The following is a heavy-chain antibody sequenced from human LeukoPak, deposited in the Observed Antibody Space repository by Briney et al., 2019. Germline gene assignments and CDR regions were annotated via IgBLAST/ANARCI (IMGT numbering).Heavy chain of an antibody. D-gene: IGHD3-10*01. J-gene: IGHJ4*02. CDR3: AKSPYYYGSTAPNTFDF. CDR2: ISPGGGGS. Sequence: GGSLTLSCAASGFTFKNFGMNWVRQTPGKGLAWVSTISPGGGGSYYVDSVKGRFTISRDNAQNTLYLQMNSLRAEDTGLYYCAKSPYYYGSTAPNTFDFWGQGTLVTVSS. V-gene: IGHV3-23*01. CDR1: GFTFKNFG.